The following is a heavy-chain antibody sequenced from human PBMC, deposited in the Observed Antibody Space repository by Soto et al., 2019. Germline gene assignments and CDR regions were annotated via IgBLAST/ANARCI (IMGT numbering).Heavy chain of an antibody. CDR2: ISAYNGNT. CDR1: GYTLTSYG. D-gene: IGHD6-19*01. J-gene: IGHJ2*01. CDR3: ARDSSGWDFDL. V-gene: IGHV1-18*01. Sequence: ASVKVSCTDSGYTLTSYGISWVRQAPGQGLEWMGWISAYNGNTNYAQKLQGRVTMTTDTSTSTAYMELRSLRSDDTAVYYCARDSSGWDFDLWGRGTLVTVSS.